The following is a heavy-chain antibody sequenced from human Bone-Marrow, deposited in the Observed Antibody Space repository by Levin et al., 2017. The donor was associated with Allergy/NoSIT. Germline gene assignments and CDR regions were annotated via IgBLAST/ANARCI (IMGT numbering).Heavy chain of an antibody. CDR3: ARSYVEMATRFLATLPLDGMDV. CDR2: IYPGDSDT. V-gene: IGHV5-51*01. CDR1: GYSFTSYW. Sequence: GGSLRLSCKGSGYSFTSYWIGWVRQMPGKGLEWMGIIYPGDSDTRYSPSFQGQVTISADKSISTAYLQWSSLKASDTAMYYCARSYVEMATRFLATLPLDGMDVWGQGTTVTVSS. D-gene: IGHD5-24*01. J-gene: IGHJ6*02.